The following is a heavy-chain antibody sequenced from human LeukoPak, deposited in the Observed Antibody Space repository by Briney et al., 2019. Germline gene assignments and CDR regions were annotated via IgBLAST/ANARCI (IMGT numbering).Heavy chain of an antibody. CDR3: ARVMYGEGVRFDP. Sequence: SQTLSLTCTVSGGSISNINYSWSWIRRPPGKGLEWIGYIYYSGSTYYNPALRSRVTISVDRSKNHFSLELNSVTAADTAVYYCARVMYGEGVRFDPWGQGTLVTVSS. CDR1: GGSISNINYS. V-gene: IGHV4-30-2*01. D-gene: IGHD2-8*01. J-gene: IGHJ5*02. CDR2: IYYSGST.